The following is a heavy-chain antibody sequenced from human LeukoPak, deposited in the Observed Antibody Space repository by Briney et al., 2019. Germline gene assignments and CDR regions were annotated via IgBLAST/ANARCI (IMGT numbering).Heavy chain of an antibody. CDR1: GGSLNSGSYY. V-gene: IGHV4-31*03. CDR3: ARDHDPLGFDY. CDR2: ISYSGST. Sequence: SQTLSLTCTVFGGSLNSGSYYWSWVRQHPGKRLEWIGYISYSGSTYYNPSLKSRVTISLDTSKNQFSLKLSSVTAADTAVYFCARDHDPLGFDYWGQRTQVTVSS. J-gene: IGHJ4*02. D-gene: IGHD3-16*01.